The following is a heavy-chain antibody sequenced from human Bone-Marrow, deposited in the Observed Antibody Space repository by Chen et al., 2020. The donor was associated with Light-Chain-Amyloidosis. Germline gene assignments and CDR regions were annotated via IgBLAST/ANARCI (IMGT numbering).Heavy chain of an antibody. J-gene: IGHJ6*02. Sequence: QVQLVQSGAELWKPGSSVKVSCKPSGYTFTGYYIHWVRQAPGQGLEWMGWVNPNNGGINYAQKFQDRVSMTRHTTVSTVYMELSRLTSDDTAVYFCARDMSPGIAVSGPYGMDVWGQGTTVTVSS. CDR2: VNPNNGGI. CDR3: ARDMSPGIAVSGPYGMDV. D-gene: IGHD6-19*01. V-gene: IGHV1-2*02. CDR1: GYTFTGYY.